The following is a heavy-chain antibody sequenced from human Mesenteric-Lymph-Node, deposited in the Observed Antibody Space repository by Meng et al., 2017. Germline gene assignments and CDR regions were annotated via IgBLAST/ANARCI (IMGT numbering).Heavy chain of an antibody. CDR2: ISYDGSNK. D-gene: IGHD5-12*01. J-gene: IGHJ4*02. V-gene: IGHV3-30*04. CDR3: ARVAGGYDFNY. CDR1: GFTFSSYA. Sequence: GESLKISCAASGFTFSSYAMHWVRQAPGKGLEWVAVISYDGSNKYYADSVKGRFTISRDNSKNTLYLQMNSLRAEDTAVYYCARVAGGYDFNYWGQGTLVTVSS.